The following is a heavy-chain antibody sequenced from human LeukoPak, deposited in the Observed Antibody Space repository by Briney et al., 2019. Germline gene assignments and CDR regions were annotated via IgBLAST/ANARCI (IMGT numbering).Heavy chain of an antibody. CDR3: ARHGYSSGWYLDY. D-gene: IGHD6-19*01. J-gene: IGHJ4*02. V-gene: IGHV5-51*01. CDR2: IYPGDSDT. Sequence: GESLKISCKGSGYSFTSYWIGWVRQMPGKGLEWMGIIYPGDSDTRYSPSFQGQVTISADKSISTAYLQWSSLKASDTAMYCCARHGYSSGWYLDYWGQGTLVTVSS. CDR1: GYSFTSYW.